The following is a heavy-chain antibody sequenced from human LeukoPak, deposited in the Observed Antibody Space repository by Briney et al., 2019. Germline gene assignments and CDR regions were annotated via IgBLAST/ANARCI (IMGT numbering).Heavy chain of an antibody. CDR2: INTDGNST. CDR1: GFTFSTYR. V-gene: IGHV3-74*01. D-gene: IGHD6-13*01. Sequence: PGGALGPSFGAPGFTFSTYRVHWGRRTPGKGGLLVSRINTDGNSTRYADSVKGRFTISRDNAKNTLFLQMDGLRAEDTAVYYCARDGSSWDAFDYWGQGTLVTVSS. CDR3: ARDGSSWDAFDY. J-gene: IGHJ4*02.